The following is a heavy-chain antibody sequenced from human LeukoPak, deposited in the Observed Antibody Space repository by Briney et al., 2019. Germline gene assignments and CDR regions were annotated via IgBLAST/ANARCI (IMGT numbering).Heavy chain of an antibody. D-gene: IGHD1-7*01. CDR1: GFTFISYS. J-gene: IGHJ5*02. CDR2: ISGNGDNT. Sequence: GGSLRLSCSVSGFTFISYSMTWVRQAPGKGLEWLSSISGNGDNTYYADSVKGRFTISRDNSKNTMYLQVNSLRAEDTAVYYCTREGMGTTFSAWFDPWGQGTLVTVSS. V-gene: IGHV3-23*01. CDR3: TREGMGTTFSAWFDP.